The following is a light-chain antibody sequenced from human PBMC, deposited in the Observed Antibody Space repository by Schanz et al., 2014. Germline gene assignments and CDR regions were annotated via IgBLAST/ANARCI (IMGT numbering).Light chain of an antibody. J-gene: IGKJ3*01. V-gene: IGKV1-33*01. CDR1: QDISNY. CDR2: DAS. CDR3: QQYDNLPLT. Sequence: DIQMTQSPSSLSASVGDRVTMVCQASQDISNYLNWFQQKPGKAPKLLIYDASDLETGVPSRFSGGGSGIHFTFTISSLQPEDIATYYCQQYDNLPLTFGPGTKVDIK.